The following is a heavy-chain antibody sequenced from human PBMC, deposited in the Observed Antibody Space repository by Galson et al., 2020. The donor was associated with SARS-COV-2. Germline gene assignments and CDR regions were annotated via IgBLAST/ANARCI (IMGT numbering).Heavy chain of an antibody. Sequence: SQTLSLTCAVYGGSFNGYYWTWIRQTPGKGLEWIGEINHSGNTRNNPSLKSRVTISVDTSKNQFSLKLRSVTAADTAVYYCARPNWCSSASCYAEYFQQWGQGTLVTVSS. D-gene: IGHD2-2*01. CDR2: INHSGNT. CDR1: GGSFNGYY. CDR3: ARPNWCSSASCYAEYFQQ. J-gene: IGHJ1*01. V-gene: IGHV4-34*01.